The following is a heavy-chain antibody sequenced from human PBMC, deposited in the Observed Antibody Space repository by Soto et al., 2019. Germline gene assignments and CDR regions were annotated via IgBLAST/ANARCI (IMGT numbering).Heavy chain of an antibody. CDR3: ARGSSGDNVHY. D-gene: IGHD7-27*01. J-gene: IGHJ4*02. V-gene: IGHV4-30-4*01. Sequence: PSAALCLTCPVSCGSITSYYSCWSWIRQPPGEGLEWIGHIFDSGTTYTNPSLRSQVAISLDTSKNHFSLTLSSVTAADTAVYYCARGSSGDNVHYWRQGAVVT. CDR2: IFDSGTT. CDR1: CGSITSYYSC.